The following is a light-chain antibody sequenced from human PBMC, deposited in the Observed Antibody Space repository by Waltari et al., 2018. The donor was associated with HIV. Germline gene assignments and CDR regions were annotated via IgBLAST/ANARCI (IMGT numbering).Light chain of an antibody. CDR1: SSDVGSYNY. Sequence: QSALTPPASVSGSPGQSITISCPGTSSDVGSYNYVSWYQQHPDKAPKLMIYEVSNRPSGVSNRFSGSKSGNTASLTISGLQAEDEADYYCSSYTTTRTLVFGGGTKLTVL. CDR2: EVS. V-gene: IGLV2-14*01. J-gene: IGLJ2*01. CDR3: SSYTTTRTLV.